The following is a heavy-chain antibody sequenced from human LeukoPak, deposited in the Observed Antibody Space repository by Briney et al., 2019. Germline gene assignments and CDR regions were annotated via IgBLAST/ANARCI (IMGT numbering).Heavy chain of an antibody. Sequence: SETLSLTCTVSGGSTSSYYWSWIRQPPGEGLEWIGYIYYSGSTNYNPSLKSRVTISVDTSKNQFSLKLSSVTAADTAVYYCARDQDEYSSSGMDVWGKGTTVTVSS. CDR1: GGSTSSYY. CDR3: ARDQDEYSSSGMDV. CDR2: IYYSGST. D-gene: IGHD6-6*01. V-gene: IGHV4-59*12. J-gene: IGHJ6*04.